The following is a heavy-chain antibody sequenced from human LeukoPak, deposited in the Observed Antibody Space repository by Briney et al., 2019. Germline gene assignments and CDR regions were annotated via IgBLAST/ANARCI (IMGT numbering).Heavy chain of an antibody. D-gene: IGHD6-19*01. CDR1: GFTLGTYS. J-gene: IGHJ4*02. Sequence: GGSLRLSCAASGFTLGTYSMNWVRQAPGKGLEWVSYISSSSTNIYYADSVKGRFTISRDNAKNSLYLQMNSLRAEDTAVYYCARDPDSSGSGWYYLDYWGQGSLVTVSS. CDR2: ISSSSTNI. V-gene: IGHV3-48*04. CDR3: ARDPDSSGSGWYYLDY.